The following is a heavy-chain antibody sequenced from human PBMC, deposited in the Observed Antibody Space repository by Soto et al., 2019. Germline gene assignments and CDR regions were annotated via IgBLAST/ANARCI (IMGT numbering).Heavy chain of an antibody. Sequence: SETLSLTCSVSGGSISSFTYYWSWIRQPPGKWLEWIGTVYYNENTYYNPSLKSRVTITVDTAKNQFSLNLRSVTAADTAMYFCARRERYYGSPGWFDPWGPGTLVTVSS. CDR2: VYYNENT. V-gene: IGHV4-39*01. J-gene: IGHJ5*02. CDR1: GGSISSFTYY. D-gene: IGHD3-10*01. CDR3: ARRERYYGSPGWFDP.